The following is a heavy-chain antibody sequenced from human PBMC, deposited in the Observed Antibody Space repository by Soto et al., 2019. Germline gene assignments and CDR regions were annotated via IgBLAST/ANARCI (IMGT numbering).Heavy chain of an antibody. Sequence: GESLKISCKGSGYRFTSYWIGWVRQMPGKGLEWMGIIYPGDSATRYSPSFQGQVTISADKSISTAYLQWSSLRAADTAMYYCARRPCSSCAIDYWGQGTMVTVSS. CDR1: GYRFTSYW. D-gene: IGHD6-13*01. CDR2: IYPGDSAT. CDR3: ARRPCSSCAIDY. J-gene: IGHJ4*02. V-gene: IGHV5-51*01.